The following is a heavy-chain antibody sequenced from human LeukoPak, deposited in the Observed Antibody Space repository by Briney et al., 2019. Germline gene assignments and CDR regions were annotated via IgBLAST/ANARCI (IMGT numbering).Heavy chain of an antibody. CDR1: GFTFRCYA. V-gene: IGHV3-30*04. CDR3: AKDASSGWYAYWYFDL. D-gene: IGHD6-19*01. Sequence: GGSLRIPRATSGFTFRCYAMHRVRQAPGKGLEWVAVISYDGSNKYYAGSVKGRFTISRDNSKNTLYLQMNSLRAEDTAVYYCAKDASSGWYAYWYFDLWDRGTLVTVSS. J-gene: IGHJ2*01. CDR2: ISYDGSNK.